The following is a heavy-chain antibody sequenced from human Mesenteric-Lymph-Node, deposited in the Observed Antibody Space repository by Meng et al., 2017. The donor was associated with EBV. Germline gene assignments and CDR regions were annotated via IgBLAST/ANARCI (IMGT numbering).Heavy chain of an antibody. CDR3: ARTPLPYCSGGSCYSVGFDP. D-gene: IGHD2-15*01. CDR2: INPNSGGT. J-gene: IGHJ5*02. CDR1: GYTFTGYY. Sequence: QVQRVESGAEVKKPGASVKVSCKASGYTFTGYYIHWVRQAPGQGLEWMGRINPNSGGTNYAQKFQGRVTMTRDTSISTAYMELSRLRSDDTAVYYCARTPLPYCSGGSCYSVGFDPWGQGTLVTVSS. V-gene: IGHV1-2*06.